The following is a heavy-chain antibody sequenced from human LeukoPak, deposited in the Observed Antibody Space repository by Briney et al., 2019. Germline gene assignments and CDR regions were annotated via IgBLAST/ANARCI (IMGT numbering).Heavy chain of an antibody. CDR1: GFTLRDYW. J-gene: IGHJ6*03. V-gene: IGHV3-74*01. CDR2: VNPDGSNT. CDR3: AKEGIHMHYYYMDV. Sequence: GGPLRLSCSVSGFTLRDYWMHWVRQAPGKGLVWVSRVNPDGSNTFYADSVKGRFTISRDNAKKTLYLQMTSLRVEDTAVYYCAKEGIHMHYYYMDVWGKGTTVTVSS. D-gene: IGHD6-13*01.